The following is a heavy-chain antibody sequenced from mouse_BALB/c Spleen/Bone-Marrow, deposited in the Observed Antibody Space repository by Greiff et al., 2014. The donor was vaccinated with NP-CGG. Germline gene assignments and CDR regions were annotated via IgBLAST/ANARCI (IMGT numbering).Heavy chain of an antibody. CDR2: INPSSGYT. CDR3: ARGWDYEGYFDY. J-gene: IGHJ2*01. D-gene: IGHD2-4*01. CDR1: GYSFTSYT. V-gene: IGHV1-4*01. Sequence: QVQLQQSGAELARPGASVKMSCKASGYSFTSYTMHWVKQRPGQGLEWIGYINPSSGYTNYNQKFKDKATLTADKSSSTAYMQLSSLTSVDSAVYYCARGWDYEGYFDYWGQGTTLTVSS.